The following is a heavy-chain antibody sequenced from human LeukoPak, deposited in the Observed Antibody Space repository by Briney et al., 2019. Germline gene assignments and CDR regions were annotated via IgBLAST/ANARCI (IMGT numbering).Heavy chain of an antibody. D-gene: IGHD4-11*01. Sequence: SETLSLTCTVSGGSISGFYWSWLRQPPGKGLEWIGYIHYSGSTNYNPSLKSRVTISVDTSENQFSLKLNSVTAADTAVYYCARQDNDYPYYFDYWGQGTLVTVSS. CDR3: ARQDNDYPYYFDY. CDR2: IHYSGST. J-gene: IGHJ4*02. V-gene: IGHV4-59*08. CDR1: GGSISGFY.